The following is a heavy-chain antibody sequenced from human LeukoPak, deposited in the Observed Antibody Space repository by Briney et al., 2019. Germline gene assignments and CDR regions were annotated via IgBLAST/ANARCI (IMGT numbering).Heavy chain of an antibody. CDR2: IYSGGST. CDR1: GFTVSSNY. J-gene: IGHJ3*02. D-gene: IGHD3-22*01. Sequence: GGSLRLSCAASGFTVSSNYMSWVRQAPGKGLEWVSVIYSGGSTYYADSVKGRFTISRDNSKNTLYLQMNSLRAEDTAVYYCASGRAYYYDSSGYRAFDIWGQGTMVTVSS. CDR3: ASGRAYYYDSSGYRAFDI. V-gene: IGHV3-66*01.